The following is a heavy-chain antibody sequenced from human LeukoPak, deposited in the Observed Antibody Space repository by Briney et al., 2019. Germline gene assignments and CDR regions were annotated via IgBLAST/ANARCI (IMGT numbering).Heavy chain of an antibody. CDR2: IYYSGST. J-gene: IGHJ6*03. V-gene: IGHV4-39*01. CDR1: GGSISSSSYY. Sequence: PSETLSLTCTVSGGSISSSSYYWGWIRQPPGKGLEWIGSIYYSGSTYYNPSLKSRVTISVDTSKNQFSLKLSSVTAADTAVYYCARGSVGRGYSGYDFPPANYYMDVWGKGTTVTISS. D-gene: IGHD5-12*01. CDR3: ARGSVGRGYSGYDFPPANYYMDV.